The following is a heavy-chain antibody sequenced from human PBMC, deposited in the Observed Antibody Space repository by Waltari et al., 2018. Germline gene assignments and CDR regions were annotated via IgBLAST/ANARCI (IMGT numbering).Heavy chain of an antibody. Sequence: QLQLQESGPGLVKPSETLSLTCTVSGGSISSSSYYWGWIRQPPGKGLEWIGSIYYSGSTYYNPSLKSRVTISVETSKNQFSLKLSSVTAADTAVYYCARHSIVPGVLDPWGQGTLVTVSS. CDR2: IYYSGST. J-gene: IGHJ5*02. CDR1: GGSISSSSYY. V-gene: IGHV4-39*01. D-gene: IGHD3-3*02. CDR3: ARHSIVPGVLDP.